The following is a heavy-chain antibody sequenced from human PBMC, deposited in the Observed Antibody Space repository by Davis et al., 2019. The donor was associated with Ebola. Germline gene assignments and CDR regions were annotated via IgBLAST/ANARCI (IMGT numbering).Heavy chain of an antibody. D-gene: IGHD3-9*01. CDR3: ARVSGYYDILTGYYPLFDY. Sequence: SETLSLTCAVSGGSISSSNWWSWVRQPPGKGLEWIGEINHSGSTNYNPSLKSRVTISVDTSKNQFSLKLSSVTAADTAVYYCARVSGYYDILTGYYPLFDYWGQGTLVTVSS. CDR2: INHSGST. CDR1: GGSISSSNW. V-gene: IGHV4-4*02. J-gene: IGHJ4*02.